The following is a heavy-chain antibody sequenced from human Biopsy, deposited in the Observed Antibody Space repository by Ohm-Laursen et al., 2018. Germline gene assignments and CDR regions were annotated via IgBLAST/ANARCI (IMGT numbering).Heavy chain of an antibody. CDR1: GGSSSGYF. CDR2: INQSGST. V-gene: IGHV4-34*01. J-gene: IGHJ6*02. Sequence: TLPLTCAVNGGSSSGYFWNWIRQPPGKGLEWIGEINQSGSTKYNPSLKRRATLSADSSNSQFSLRLTSVTAADTAIYYCARGSGYFKLDVWGQGTTVTVSS. D-gene: IGHD5-12*01. CDR3: ARGSGYFKLDV.